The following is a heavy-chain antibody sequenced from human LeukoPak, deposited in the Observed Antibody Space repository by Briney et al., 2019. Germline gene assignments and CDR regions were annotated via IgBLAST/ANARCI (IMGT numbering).Heavy chain of an antibody. J-gene: IGHJ3*02. V-gene: IGHV5-51*01. Sequence: GESLKISCQGSGYTFSSYWIGWVRQMPGKGLEWMGVIYPGDSDTRYSPSFQGQVTISADKSISTAYLQWSSLKASDTAMYYCARAHSSGVPGPPDAFDIWGQGTMVTVSS. CDR1: GYTFSSYW. CDR3: ARAHSSGVPGPPDAFDI. D-gene: IGHD6-19*01. CDR2: IYPGDSDT.